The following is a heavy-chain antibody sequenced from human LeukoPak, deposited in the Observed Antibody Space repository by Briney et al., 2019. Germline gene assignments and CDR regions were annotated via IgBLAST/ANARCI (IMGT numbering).Heavy chain of an antibody. V-gene: IGHV4-61*02. CDR2: IYTSGST. CDR1: GGSISSGSYY. J-gene: IGHJ5*02. Sequence: PSETLSLTCTVSGGSISSGSYYWSWIRQPAGKGLEWIGRIYTSGSTNYNPSLKSRVTISVDKSKNQFSLKLSSVTAADTAVYYCAREVAFGGDNWFDPWGQGTLVTVSS. D-gene: IGHD3-16*01. CDR3: AREVAFGGDNWFDP.